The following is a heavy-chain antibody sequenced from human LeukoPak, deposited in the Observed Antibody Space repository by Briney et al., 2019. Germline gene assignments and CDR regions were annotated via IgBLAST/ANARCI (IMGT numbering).Heavy chain of an antibody. Sequence: SETLSLTCTVSGGSISSYYWSWVRQPPEKGLEWIGYIKYSGSTNYNPSLKSRVTISVDTSKNQFSLQLTSVTAADTAVYFCTRGGSYFDYWGQGTLVTVSS. D-gene: IGHD3-10*01. V-gene: IGHV4-59*01. CDR2: IKYSGST. J-gene: IGHJ4*02. CDR3: TRGGSYFDY. CDR1: GGSISSYY.